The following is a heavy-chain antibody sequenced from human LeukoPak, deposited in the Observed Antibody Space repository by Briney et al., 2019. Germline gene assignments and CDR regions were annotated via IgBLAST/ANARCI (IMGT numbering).Heavy chain of an antibody. V-gene: IGHV4-34*01. CDR2: INHSGST. Sequence: SETLSLTCAVNGDSFSGYYWSWVRQPPGKGLEWMGEINHSGSTNYSPSLKSRVTISKDTSQNQFSLKVSSVTAADTAIYFCARREEYWVIPKHGFDVWGQGTMVTVSS. CDR1: GDSFSGYY. J-gene: IGHJ3*01. CDR3: ARREEYWVIPKHGFDV. D-gene: IGHD2-21*01.